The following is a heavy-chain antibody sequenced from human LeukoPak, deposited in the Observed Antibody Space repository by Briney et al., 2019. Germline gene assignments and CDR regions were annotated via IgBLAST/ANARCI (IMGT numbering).Heavy chain of an antibody. CDR2: INPNSGGT. CDR1: GYTFTGYY. J-gene: IGHJ5*02. D-gene: IGHD4-17*01. V-gene: IGHV1-2*02. CDR3: ARETTVTTYNWFDP. Sequence: ASVKVSCKASGYTFTGYYMHWVRQAPGQGLEWMGWINPNSGGTNYAQKFQGRVTMTRDTSISTAYMELSRLGSDDTAVYYCARETTVTTYNWFDPWGQGTLVTVSS.